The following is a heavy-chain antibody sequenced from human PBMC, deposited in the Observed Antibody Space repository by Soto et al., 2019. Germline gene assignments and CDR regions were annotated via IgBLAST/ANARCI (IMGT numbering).Heavy chain of an antibody. V-gene: IGHV4-59*08. D-gene: IGHD3-16*01. CDR1: GGSISSYY. J-gene: IGHJ5*02. Sequence: XXTLSQHFTVSGGSISSYYWRWIQQPPGKGLEWIGYIYYSGSTNYNPSLKSRVTISVDTSKNQFSLKLSSVTAADTAVYYCTQVAITGGDLFFDPWGQGTLVTVSS. CDR2: IYYSGST. CDR3: TQVAITGGDLFFDP.